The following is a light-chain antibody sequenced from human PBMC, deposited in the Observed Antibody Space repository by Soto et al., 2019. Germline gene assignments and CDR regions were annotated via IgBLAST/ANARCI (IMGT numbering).Light chain of an antibody. CDR3: SSYAGSNNLI. CDR2: EVS. CDR1: SSDVGNXXY. J-gene: IGLJ2*01. Sequence: QSALTQPPSASGSPGQSVTISCTGTSSDVGNXXYVSWYQQHPGKAPKLMIYEVSKRPSGVPDRFSGSKSGNTASLTVSGLXAEDEADYYCSSYAGSNNLIFGGGTKLTVL. V-gene: IGLV2-8*01.